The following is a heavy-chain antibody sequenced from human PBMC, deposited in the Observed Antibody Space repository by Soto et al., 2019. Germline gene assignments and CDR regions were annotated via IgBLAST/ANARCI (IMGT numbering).Heavy chain of an antibody. V-gene: IGHV4-31*03. CDR3: ATLRGLGEVSPYFDS. J-gene: IGHJ4*02. CDR1: GGSINSGGFY. Sequence: SETLSLTCTVSGGSINSGGFYWSWIRQHPGKGLEWIGEINHSGSTNYNPSLKSRVTISVDTSKNQFSLKLRSVTAADTAVYYCATLRGLGEVSPYFDSWGQGLMVTVSS. CDR2: INHSGST. D-gene: IGHD3-10*01.